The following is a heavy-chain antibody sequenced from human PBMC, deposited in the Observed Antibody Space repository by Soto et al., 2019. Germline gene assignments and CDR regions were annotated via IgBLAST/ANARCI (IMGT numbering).Heavy chain of an antibody. D-gene: IGHD2-21*01. CDR2: ISSDGSNK. J-gene: IGHJ4*02. Sequence: GGSLRLSCAASGFSFSDTWMSWVRQAPGKVLEWVAVISSDGSNKYYADSVKGRFTISRDNSKNTLYLQMNSLRAEDTAVYYCAKDEASYYFDYWGQGTLVTVSS. CDR3: AKDEASYYFDY. CDR1: GFSFSDTW. V-gene: IGHV3-30*18.